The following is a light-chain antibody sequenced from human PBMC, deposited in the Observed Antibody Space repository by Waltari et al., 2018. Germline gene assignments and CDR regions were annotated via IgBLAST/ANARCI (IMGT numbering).Light chain of an antibody. CDR1: SSNIGSNT. J-gene: IGLJ2*01. V-gene: IGLV1-44*01. CDR2: NNN. Sequence: QSVLTQPPSASGTPGQRVTISCSGSSSNIGSNTVNWYQQLPGTAPKLLFYNNNQLPSGVPDRFSASKSGTSASLAISGLQSEDEADYYCATWDDSLNGVVFGGGTKLTVL. CDR3: ATWDDSLNGVV.